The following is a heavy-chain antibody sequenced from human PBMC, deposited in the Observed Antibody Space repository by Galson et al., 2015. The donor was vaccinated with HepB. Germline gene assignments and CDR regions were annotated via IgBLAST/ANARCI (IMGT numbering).Heavy chain of an antibody. CDR1: GFSFRDYA. V-gene: IGHV3-49*03. Sequence: SLRLSCATSGFSFRDYAMNWFRQAPGKGLEWVGFIRSKPYGGTTQYVASVKGRFTISRDDSKSIAYLQMDSLTVEDTAVYYCARDGDTAPPDYWGQGTLVTVSS. CDR3: ARDGDTAPPDY. J-gene: IGHJ4*02. CDR2: IRSKPYGGTT.